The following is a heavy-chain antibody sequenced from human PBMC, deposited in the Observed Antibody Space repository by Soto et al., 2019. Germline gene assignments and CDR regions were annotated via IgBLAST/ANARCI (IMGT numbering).Heavy chain of an antibody. J-gene: IGHJ6*02. Sequence: ETLSLSCTVSRGSINRYYCSWIGQPPGKGLERIRYIYYSGSTNYNPSLQSRVTISVDTSKIQFSLKLCSVTAADKALYYCARDLGEYDDFWSARRDQYGMYVRGQGSTVTVSS. CDR3: ARDLGEYDDFWSARRDQYGMYV. D-gene: IGHD3-3*01. V-gene: IGHV4-59*01. CDR1: RGSINRYY. CDR2: IYYSGST.